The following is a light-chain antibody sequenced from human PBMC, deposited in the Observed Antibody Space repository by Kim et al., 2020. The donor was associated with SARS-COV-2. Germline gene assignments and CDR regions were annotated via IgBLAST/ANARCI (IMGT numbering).Light chain of an antibody. J-gene: IGKJ3*01. V-gene: IGKV1-39*01. CDR1: QSISSH. Sequence: DIQMTQSPSSLSASVGDRVTITCRTTQSISSHLNWYQQKPGRAPKLLISAASTLQGGVPSRFSDSGSETDFTLTISSLQPEDFATYFCLQSYITPFTFGPGTKVDIK. CDR3: LQSYITPFT. CDR2: AAS.